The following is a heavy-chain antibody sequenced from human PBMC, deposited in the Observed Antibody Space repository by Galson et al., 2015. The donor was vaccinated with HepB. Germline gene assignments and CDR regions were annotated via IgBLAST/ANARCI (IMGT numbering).Heavy chain of an antibody. CDR1: GGTFSSYA. CDR3: ARGEQLVRWNWFDP. CDR2: IIPIFGTA. J-gene: IGHJ5*02. Sequence: SVKVSCKASGGTFSSYAISWARQAPGQGLEWMGGIIPIFGTANYAQKFQGRVTITADESTSTAYMELSSLRSEDTAVYNCARGEQLVRWNWFDPWGQGTLVTVSS. V-gene: IGHV1-69*13. D-gene: IGHD6-13*01.